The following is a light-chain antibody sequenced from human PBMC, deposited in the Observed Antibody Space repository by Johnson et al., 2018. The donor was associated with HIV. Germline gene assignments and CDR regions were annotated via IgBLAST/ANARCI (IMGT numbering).Light chain of an antibody. V-gene: IGLV1-51*01. CDR1: SSNIGNNY. J-gene: IGLJ1*01. Sequence: QSMLTQPPSVSAAPGQKVTISCSGSSSNIGNNYVSWYQQLPGTAPKLLIYDNNKRPSGIPDRFSGSKSGTSATLDITGLQTGAEAEYYCGTWDSSLGAHYVFGTGTKVTVL. CDR2: DNN. CDR3: GTWDSSLGAHYV.